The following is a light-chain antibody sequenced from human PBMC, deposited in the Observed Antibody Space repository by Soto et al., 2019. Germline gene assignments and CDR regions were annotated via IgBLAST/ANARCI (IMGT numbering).Light chain of an antibody. Sequence: QSALTQPASVRGSPGQSITISCTGTISDIGGYNYVSWYQQHPGKAPKLMIYEVSNRPSGVSDRFSGYKYGNTASLTISGLQAEDDADYYCSSYTSNFRRVFGTGTKVTVL. CDR1: ISDIGGYNY. V-gene: IGLV2-14*01. CDR3: SSYTSNFRRV. CDR2: EVS. J-gene: IGLJ1*01.